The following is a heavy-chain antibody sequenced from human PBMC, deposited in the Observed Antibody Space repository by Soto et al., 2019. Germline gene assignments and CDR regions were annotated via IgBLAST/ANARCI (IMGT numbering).Heavy chain of an antibody. V-gene: IGHV1-3*04. CDR2: INTGNGNT. Sequence: ASVKVSCKASGYPFTSHALHWVRQAPGQRLEWMGWINTGNGNTKYSQKFQGRVTITRDTSASTVYMELSSLTSEDTAVYYCARSTGAGYDFWSGPSTPFDYWGLGTLVTVS. J-gene: IGHJ4*02. CDR3: ARSTGAGYDFWSGPSTPFDY. CDR1: GYPFTSHA. D-gene: IGHD3-3*01.